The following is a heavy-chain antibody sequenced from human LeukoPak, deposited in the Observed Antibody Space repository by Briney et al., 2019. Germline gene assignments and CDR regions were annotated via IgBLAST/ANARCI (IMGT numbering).Heavy chain of an antibody. CDR2: ISSSGSTI. CDR1: GFTFSDYY. D-gene: IGHD1-26*01. Sequence: PGGSLRLSCAASGFTFSDYYMSWIRQAPEKGLEWVSYISSSGSTIYYADSVKGRFTISRDNSKNTLYLQMNSLRAEDTAVYYCARKGIVGVIDYWGQGTLVTVSS. CDR3: ARKGIVGVIDY. V-gene: IGHV3-11*04. J-gene: IGHJ4*02.